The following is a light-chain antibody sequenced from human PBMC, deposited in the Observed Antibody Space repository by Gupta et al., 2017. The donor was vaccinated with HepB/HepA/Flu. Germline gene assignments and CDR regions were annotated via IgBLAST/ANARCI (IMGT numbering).Light chain of an antibody. Sequence: QSDLTQPHSVSGSRVKSVTIACTRTSSDVGFYTHVSWYQQPPVTAPKLMIYGVNNRPSGVPDRFSRSKSGNTSSLTISGLQAEDEADYYCCSYTTSDSLIFGGGTKLTVL. J-gene: IGLJ2*01. V-gene: IGLV2-18*02. CDR2: GVN. CDR1: SSDVGFYTH. CDR3: CSYTTSDSLI.